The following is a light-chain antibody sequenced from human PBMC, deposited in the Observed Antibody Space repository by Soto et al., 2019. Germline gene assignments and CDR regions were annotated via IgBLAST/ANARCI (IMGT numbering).Light chain of an antibody. Sequence: EIVLTQSPGTLSLSPGERATLSCRASQSISSSYLAWYQQKPGQAPRLLVYGASSRATGIPDRCSGSGAGTAFTLTISRLAPEDFAVYYCQQYGSSRFTFGPGTKVDIK. V-gene: IGKV3-20*01. J-gene: IGKJ3*01. CDR3: QQYGSSRFT. CDR2: GAS. CDR1: QSISSSY.